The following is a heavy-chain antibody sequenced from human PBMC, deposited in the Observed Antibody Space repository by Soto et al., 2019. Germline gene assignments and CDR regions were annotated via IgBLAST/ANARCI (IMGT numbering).Heavy chain of an antibody. J-gene: IGHJ4*02. CDR3: AKGGVAMITFGGVIATAGLFDY. CDR1: GFTFSSYA. D-gene: IGHD3-16*02. V-gene: IGHV3-23*01. CDR2: ISGSGGST. Sequence: EVQLLESGGGLVQPGGSLRLSCAASGFTFSSYAMSWVRQAPGKGLEWVSAISGSGGSTYYADSVKCQFTISRDNSKSTLYLPMTSLRDEDTAVYYCAKGGVAMITFGGVIATAGLFDYWGQGTLVTVSS.